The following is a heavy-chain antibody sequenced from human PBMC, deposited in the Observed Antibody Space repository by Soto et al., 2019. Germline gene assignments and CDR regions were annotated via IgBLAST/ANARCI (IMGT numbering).Heavy chain of an antibody. CDR1: GYTFTSYG. CDR2: ISAYNGNT. J-gene: IGHJ6*02. D-gene: IGHD3-22*01. Sequence: WASVKVSCKASGYTFTSYGISWVRQAPGQGLEWMGWISAYNGNTNYAQKLQGRVTMTTDTSTSTAYMELRSLRSDDTAVYYCARDHIITMIAYYYYGMDVWGQGTTVTGSS. V-gene: IGHV1-18*01. CDR3: ARDHIITMIAYYYYGMDV.